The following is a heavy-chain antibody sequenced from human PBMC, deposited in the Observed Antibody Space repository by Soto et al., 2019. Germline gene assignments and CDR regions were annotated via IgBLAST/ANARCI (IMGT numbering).Heavy chain of an antibody. D-gene: IGHD5-18*01. V-gene: IGHV4-59*12. CDR3: AREVGPAMVFSYNWFDP. Sequence: SETLSLTCTVSGGSISSYYWSWIRQPPGKGLEWIGYIYYSGSTNYNPSLKSRVTISVDTSKNQFSLKLSSVTAADTAVYYCAREVGPAMVFSYNWFDPWGQGTLVTVSS. CDR2: IYYSGST. CDR1: GGSISSYY. J-gene: IGHJ5*02.